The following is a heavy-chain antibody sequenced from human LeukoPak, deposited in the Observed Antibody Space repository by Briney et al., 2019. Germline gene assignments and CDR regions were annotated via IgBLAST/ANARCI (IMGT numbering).Heavy chain of an antibody. Sequence: GGSLRLSCAASGFTFSSYWMSWVRQAPGKGLEWVANINQDGSEKYYVDSVKGRFSISRDNAKNSLYLQMNSLRAEDTAVYYCAGDKIVGTTRLDPWGQGTLVTVSS. CDR2: INQDGSEK. CDR3: AGDKIVGTTRLDP. J-gene: IGHJ5*02. D-gene: IGHD1-26*01. CDR1: GFTFSSYW. V-gene: IGHV3-7*01.